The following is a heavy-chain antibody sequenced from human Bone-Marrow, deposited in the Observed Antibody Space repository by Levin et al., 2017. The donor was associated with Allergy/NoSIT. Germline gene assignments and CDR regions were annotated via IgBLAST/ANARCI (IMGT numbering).Heavy chain of an antibody. Sequence: SQTLSLTCTVSGGSISSGGYYWSWIRQHPGKGLEWIGYIYYSGSTYYNPSLKSRVTISVDTSKNQFSLKLSSVTAADTAVYYCARVPSKGYCGGDCYSRGSDAFDIWGQGTMVTVSS. D-gene: IGHD2-21*02. CDR2: IYYSGST. CDR3: ARVPSKGYCGGDCYSRGSDAFDI. CDR1: GGSISSGGYY. J-gene: IGHJ3*02. V-gene: IGHV4-31*03.